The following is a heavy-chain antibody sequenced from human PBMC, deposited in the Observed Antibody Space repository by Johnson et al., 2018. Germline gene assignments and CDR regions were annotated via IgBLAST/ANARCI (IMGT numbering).Heavy chain of an antibody. V-gene: IGHV3-9*01. CDR2: ISWNSDTI. D-gene: IGHD3-10*01. CDR1: GFTFDDYA. Sequence: EVQLLESGGGLVQPGRSXRLSCAASGFTFDDYAMHWVRQAPGKGLEWVSGISWNSDTIGYADSVKGRFTISRDNAKNSLYLQMTRLRAEDTAWYYCAKDPTYCSGTGMDGWGKGTTVTVSS. CDR3: AKDPTYCSGTGMDG. J-gene: IGHJ6*03.